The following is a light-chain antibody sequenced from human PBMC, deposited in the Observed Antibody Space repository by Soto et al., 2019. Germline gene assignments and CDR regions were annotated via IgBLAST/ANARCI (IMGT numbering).Light chain of an antibody. V-gene: IGLV1-44*01. CDR2: GDD. CDR3: AAWDSSLKGPV. J-gene: IGLJ3*02. CDR1: SSNIESYT. Sequence: QSVLTQPPSASGTPGQRVTISCSGSSSNIESYTVNWYQQIPGTAPKVLIYGDDQRPSGVPDRFSGSRSGTSVSLAISGLQSEDEADYYCAAWDSSLKGPVFGGGTQLTVL.